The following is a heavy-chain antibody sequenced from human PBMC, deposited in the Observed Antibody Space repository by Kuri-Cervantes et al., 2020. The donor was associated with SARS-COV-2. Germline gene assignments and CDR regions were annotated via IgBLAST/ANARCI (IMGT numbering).Heavy chain of an antibody. D-gene: IGHD3-3*01. CDR1: GGSISSYY. CDR3: ARGHDFWSGYTDY. V-gene: IGHV4-59*01. J-gene: IGHJ4*02. Sequence: GSLRLSCTVSGGSISSYYWSWIRQPPGKGPEWIGYIYYSGSTNYNPSLKSRVTISVDTSKNQFSLKLSSVTAADTAVYYCARGHDFWSGYTDYWGQGTLVTVSS. CDR2: IYYSGST.